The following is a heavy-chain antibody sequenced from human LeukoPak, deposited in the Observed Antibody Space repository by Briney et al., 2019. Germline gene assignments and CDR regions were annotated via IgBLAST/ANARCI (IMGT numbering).Heavy chain of an antibody. CDR1: GGSISSYY. V-gene: IGHV4-34*01. CDR2: INHSGST. D-gene: IGHD3-10*01. CDR3: ASWGYFYGSGIYGN. Sequence: SETLSLTCTVSGGSISSYYWSWVRQPPGKGLEWIGEINHSGSTNYNPSLKSRVTISVDTSKNQFSLKLSSVTAADTAVYYCASWGYFYGSGIYGNWGQGTLVTVSS. J-gene: IGHJ4*02.